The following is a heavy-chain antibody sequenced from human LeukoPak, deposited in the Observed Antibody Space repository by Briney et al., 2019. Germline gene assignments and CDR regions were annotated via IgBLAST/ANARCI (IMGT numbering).Heavy chain of an antibody. Sequence: ASVKVSCKASGGTFSSYAISWVRQAPGQGLEWMGGIIPVFGTANYAQKFQGRVTITADKSTSTAYMELSSLRSEDTAVYYCAREGDTAMSYNWFDPWGQGTLVTVSS. J-gene: IGHJ5*02. V-gene: IGHV1-69*06. CDR3: AREGDTAMSYNWFDP. D-gene: IGHD5-18*01. CDR1: GGTFSSYA. CDR2: IIPVFGTA.